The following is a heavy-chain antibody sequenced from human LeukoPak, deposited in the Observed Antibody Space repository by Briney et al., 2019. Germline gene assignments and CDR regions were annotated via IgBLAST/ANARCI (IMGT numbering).Heavy chain of an antibody. J-gene: IGHJ4*02. V-gene: IGHV4-59*01. D-gene: IGHD6-6*01. CDR2: IYYSGSS. CDR1: GGSISTYY. Sequence: SETLSFTCSVSGGSISTYYWSWIRQPPGKGLEWIGNIYYSGSSYYNPSLKSRVTVSVDTAKNQFSLKLSSVTAADTAVYYCARQQYSTSSCDSWGQGTLVTVST. CDR3: ARQQYSTSSCDS.